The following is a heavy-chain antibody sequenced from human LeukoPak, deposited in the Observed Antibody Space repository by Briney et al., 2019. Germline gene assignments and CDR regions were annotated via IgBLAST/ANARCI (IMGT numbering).Heavy chain of an antibody. Sequence: SGGSLRLSCAASRFTFSSYWMSWVRQAPGKGLEWVANIKQDGSEKYYVDSVKGRFTISRDNAKKSLYLQMNSLRAEDTAVYYCARSAGSLLWFGENAFDMWGQGTMVTVSS. CDR1: RFTFSSYW. D-gene: IGHD3-10*01. CDR2: IKQDGSEK. CDR3: ARSAGSLLWFGENAFDM. J-gene: IGHJ3*02. V-gene: IGHV3-7*03.